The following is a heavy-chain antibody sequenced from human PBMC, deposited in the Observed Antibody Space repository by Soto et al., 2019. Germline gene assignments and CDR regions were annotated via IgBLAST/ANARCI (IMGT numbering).Heavy chain of an antibody. CDR3: AKNLGAAYTAMAPFDY. D-gene: IGHD5-18*01. Sequence: GGSLRLSCAASGFTFSSYAMSWVRQAPGKGLEWVSAISGSGGSTYYADSVKGRFTISRGNSKNTLYLQMNSLRAEDTAVYYCAKNLGAAYTAMAPFDYWGQGTLVTVSS. CDR1: GFTFSSYA. J-gene: IGHJ4*02. CDR2: ISGSGGST. V-gene: IGHV3-23*01.